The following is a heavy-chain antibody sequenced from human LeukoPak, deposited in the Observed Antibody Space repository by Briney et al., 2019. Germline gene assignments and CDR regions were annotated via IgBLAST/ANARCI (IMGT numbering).Heavy chain of an antibody. Sequence: GGALRLSCAASGFTFSSYWMRWLRQAPGKGLEWVSAISGSGGSTYYADSVKGRFTISRDNYKNTLHLQRNHLRAEHTAGYDCAKDPTMILVVIPDYWGQGTLVTVSS. CDR2: ISGSGGST. J-gene: IGHJ4*02. CDR3: AKDPTMILVVIPDY. V-gene: IGHV3-23*01. CDR1: GFTFSSYW. D-gene: IGHD3-22*01.